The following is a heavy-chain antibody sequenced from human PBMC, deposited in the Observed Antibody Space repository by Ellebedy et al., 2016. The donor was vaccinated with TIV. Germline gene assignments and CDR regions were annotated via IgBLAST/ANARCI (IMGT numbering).Heavy chain of an antibody. V-gene: IGHV1-46*01. D-gene: IGHD3-10*01. Sequence: ASVKVSXKVSGYTLTELSMHWVRQAPRKGLEWMGIINPSGGSTSYAQKFQGRVTMTRDTSTSTVYMELSSLRSEDTAVYYCARESLITMVPGVDWGQGTLVTVSS. J-gene: IGHJ4*02. CDR3: ARESLITMVPGVD. CDR1: GYTLTELS. CDR2: INPSGGST.